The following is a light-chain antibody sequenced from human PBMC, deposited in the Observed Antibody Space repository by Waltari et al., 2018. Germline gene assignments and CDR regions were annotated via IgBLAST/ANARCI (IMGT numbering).Light chain of an antibody. CDR3: CSYAGIWV. CDR2: DVT. V-gene: IGLV2-11*01. J-gene: IGLJ3*02. CDR1: GSDVGYFNS. Sequence: QSPLPPPRSVSASPGQSVTISCTATGSDVGYFNSSSWYQQHPGKAPKLVIFDVTKRPSGVPDRVSGSKSGTSASLTVSGLQAEDEADYYCCSYAGIWVFGGGTKLTVL.